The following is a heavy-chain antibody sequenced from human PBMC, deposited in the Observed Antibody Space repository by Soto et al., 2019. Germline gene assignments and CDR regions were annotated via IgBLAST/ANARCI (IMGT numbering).Heavy chain of an antibody. CDR2: TYYRSKWYN. D-gene: IGHD3-10*01. J-gene: IGHJ4*02. Sequence: SQTLSLTCSISGDSVSDNSAAWNWIRQSPSRGLEWLGRTYYRSKWYNDYAVSVKSRITINPDTSKNQFSLQLNSVTPEDTAVYYCERGANDSFGELLSLDYWGQGTLVT. CDR1: GDSVSDNSAA. V-gene: IGHV6-1*01. CDR3: ERGANDSFGELLSLDY.